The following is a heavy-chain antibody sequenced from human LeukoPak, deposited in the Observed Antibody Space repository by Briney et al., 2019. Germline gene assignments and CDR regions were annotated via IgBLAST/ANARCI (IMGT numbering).Heavy chain of an antibody. CDR2: IYPGDSDT. Sequence: GESLKISCKGSGYSFTSYWIGWVRQIPGKGLEWMGIIYPGDSDTRYSPSFQGQVTISADKSISTAYLQWSSLRASDTAMYYYARGLDSSGWVYWGQGTLVTVSS. CDR3: ARGLDSSGWVY. V-gene: IGHV5-51*01. CDR1: GYSFTSYW. D-gene: IGHD6-19*01. J-gene: IGHJ4*02.